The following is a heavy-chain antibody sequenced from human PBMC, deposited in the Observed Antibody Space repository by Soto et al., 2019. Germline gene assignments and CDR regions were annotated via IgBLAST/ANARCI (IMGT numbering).Heavy chain of an antibody. CDR3: ARDRADWLLLRRSAPHRYVKDV. D-gene: IGHD3-9*01. V-gene: IGHV3-30-3*01. Sequence: PGGSLRISCAAPGFTFSSYAMHCVRQAPGKGLEWVAVISYDGSNKYYADSVKGRFTISRDNSKNTLYLQMNSLRAEDTAVYYCARDRADWLLLRRSAPHRYVKDVWGQGTTDIGSS. CDR2: ISYDGSNK. CDR1: GFTFSSYA. J-gene: IGHJ6*02.